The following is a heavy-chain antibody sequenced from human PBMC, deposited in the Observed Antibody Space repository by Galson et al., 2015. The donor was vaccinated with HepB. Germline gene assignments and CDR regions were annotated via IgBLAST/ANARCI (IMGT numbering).Heavy chain of an antibody. CDR3: ARAFGSYYRFDY. Sequence: ETLSLTCAVYGGSFSGYYWSWIRQPPGKGLEWIGEINHSGSTNYNPSLKSRVTISVDTSKNQFSLKLSSVTAADTAVYYCARAFGSYYRFDYWGQGTPVTVSS. D-gene: IGHD1-26*01. J-gene: IGHJ4*02. V-gene: IGHV4-34*01. CDR1: GGSFSGYY. CDR2: INHSGST.